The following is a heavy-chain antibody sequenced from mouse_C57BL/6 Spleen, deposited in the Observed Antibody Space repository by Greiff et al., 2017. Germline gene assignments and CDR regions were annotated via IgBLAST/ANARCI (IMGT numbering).Heavy chain of an antibody. CDR3: ARGYGSSGYYFDY. V-gene: IGHV5-17*01. CDR2: ISSGSSTI. Sequence: EVNLVESGGGLVKPGGSLKLSCAASGFTFSDYGMHWVRQAPEKGLEWVAYISSGSSTIYYADTVKGRFTISRDNAKNTLFLQMTSLRSEDTAMYYCARGYGSSGYYFDYWGQGTTLTVSS. D-gene: IGHD1-1*01. J-gene: IGHJ2*01. CDR1: GFTFSDYG.